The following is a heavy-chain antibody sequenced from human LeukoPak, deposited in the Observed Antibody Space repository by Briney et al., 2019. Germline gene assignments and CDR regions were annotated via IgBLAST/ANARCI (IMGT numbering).Heavy chain of an antibody. CDR1: GFTFGDYA. Sequence: GGSLRLSCTASGFTFGDYAMSWVRQAPGKGLEWVGFIRSKAYGGTTEYAASVKGRFTISRDDSKSIAYLQMNSLKTEDTAVYYCTRTAMAPLYYYYYGMDVWGQGTTVIVSS. CDR2: IRSKAYGGTT. CDR3: TRTAMAPLYYYYYGMDV. J-gene: IGHJ6*02. V-gene: IGHV3-49*04. D-gene: IGHD5-18*01.